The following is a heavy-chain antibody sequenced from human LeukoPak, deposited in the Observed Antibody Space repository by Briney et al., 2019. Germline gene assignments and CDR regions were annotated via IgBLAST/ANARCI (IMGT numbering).Heavy chain of an antibody. J-gene: IGHJ3*01. CDR3: AKHDYGDSIG. V-gene: IGHV3-11*04. CDR2: ISSSGSTI. D-gene: IGHD4-17*01. Sequence: GGSLRLSCTASGFTFADYAMSWFRQAPGKGLEWVSYISSSGSTIYYADSVKGRFTTSRDNAKNSLYLQMNSLRAEDTAVYYCAKHDYGDSIGWGQGTMVTVSS. CDR1: GFTFADYA.